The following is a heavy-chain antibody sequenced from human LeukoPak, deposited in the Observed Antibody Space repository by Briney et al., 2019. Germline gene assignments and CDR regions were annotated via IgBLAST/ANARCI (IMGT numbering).Heavy chain of an antibody. J-gene: IGHJ4*02. CDR3: VMWGSYQSF. D-gene: IGHD3-16*02. Sequence: PGGSLRLSCTASGFTSRNSWMSWVRQAPAKGLEWVAQISPDGNGKYYVDSVKGRFTVSSDNAEKSLSLQMNSLRAEDTAVYYCVMWGSYQSFWGQGILVIASS. CDR2: ISPDGNGK. CDR1: GFTSRNSW. V-gene: IGHV3-7*02.